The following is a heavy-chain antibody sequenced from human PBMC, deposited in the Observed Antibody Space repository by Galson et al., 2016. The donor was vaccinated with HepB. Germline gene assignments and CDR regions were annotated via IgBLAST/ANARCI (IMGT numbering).Heavy chain of an antibody. CDR1: GYTFNDYY. Sequence: SVRVSCKASGYTFNDYYKHWVRQAPGQGLEWMGWINPRSGGTRFAQKFQGRVTMTRDTSLTTVFLELSSLRSDDTAVYYCARDRKKQQESRVAVRAGMDVWGKGTTVTVSS. D-gene: IGHD1-14*01. J-gene: IGHJ6*04. CDR2: INPRSGGT. V-gene: IGHV1-2*02. CDR3: ARDRKKQQESRVAVRAGMDV.